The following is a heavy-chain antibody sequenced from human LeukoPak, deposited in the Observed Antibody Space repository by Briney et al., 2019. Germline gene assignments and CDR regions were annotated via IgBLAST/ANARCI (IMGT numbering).Heavy chain of an antibody. V-gene: IGHV3-21*01. CDR3: ASCSGGRCHQAKAFDI. CDR2: ISGRSSSI. J-gene: IGHJ3*02. CDR1: GIIFSDYS. Sequence: GGSLRLSCAASGIIFSDYSMTWVRQAPGMGLEWVSSISGRSSSIYYADPVKGRFTVSRDNAKSSLFLQLNSLRAEDTAVYYCASCSGGRCHQAKAFDIWGQGTMVTVSS. D-gene: IGHD2-15*01.